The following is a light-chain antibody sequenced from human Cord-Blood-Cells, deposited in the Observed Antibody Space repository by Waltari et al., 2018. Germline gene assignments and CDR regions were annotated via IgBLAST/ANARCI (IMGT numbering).Light chain of an antibody. CDR2: GVS. CDR3: QQYNNWPPIT. V-gene: IGKV3-15*01. CDR1: QSVSSN. Sequence: ERATLSCRASQSVSSNLAWYQQKPGQAPRLLIYGVSTRATGIPARFSGSGSGTEFTLTISSLQSEDFAVYYCQQYNNWPPITFGQGTRLEIK. J-gene: IGKJ5*01.